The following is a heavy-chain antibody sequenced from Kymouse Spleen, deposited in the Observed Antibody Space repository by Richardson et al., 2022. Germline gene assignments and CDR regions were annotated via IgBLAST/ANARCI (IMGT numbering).Heavy chain of an antibody. CDR3: ARDPSTDILTGYPFDY. D-gene: IGHD3-9*01. CDR1: GFTFSSYG. Sequence: QVQLVESGGGVVQPGRSLRLSCAASGFTFSSYGMHWVRQAPGKGLEWVAVIWYDGSNKYYADSVKGRFTISRDNSKNTLYLQMNSLRAEDTAVYYCARDPSTDILTGYPFDYWGQGTLVTVSS. CDR2: IWYDGSNK. V-gene: IGHV3-33*01. J-gene: IGHJ4*02.